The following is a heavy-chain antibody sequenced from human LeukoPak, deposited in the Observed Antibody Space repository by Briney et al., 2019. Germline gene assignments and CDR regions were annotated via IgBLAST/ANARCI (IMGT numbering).Heavy chain of an antibody. Sequence: GGSLRLSCAASGFTFSSYGMHWVRQAPGKGLEWVAFIRYDGSNKYYADSVKGRFTISRDNSKNTLYLQMNSLRAEDTAVYYCARPDWLSTGGEGAFDIWGQGTMVTVSS. CDR1: GFTFSSYG. J-gene: IGHJ3*02. CDR2: IRYDGSNK. D-gene: IGHD1-1*01. CDR3: ARPDWLSTGGEGAFDI. V-gene: IGHV3-30*02.